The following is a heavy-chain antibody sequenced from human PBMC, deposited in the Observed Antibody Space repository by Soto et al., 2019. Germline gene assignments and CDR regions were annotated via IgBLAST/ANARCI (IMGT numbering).Heavy chain of an antibody. CDR1: GYTFTSYG. J-gene: IGHJ4*02. V-gene: IGHV1-18*04. CDR3: AKSSGAVAGYYFDY. D-gene: IGHD6-19*01. CDR2: ISVYNGDT. Sequence: QVQLVQSGAEVKKPGASVKVSCKASGYTFTSYGISWVRQAPGQGLEWMGWISVYNGDTKYAQKLQGRVTMTTDTATSTAYMELRSLRSDDTAVYYCAKSSGAVAGYYFDYWGQGTLVAVSS.